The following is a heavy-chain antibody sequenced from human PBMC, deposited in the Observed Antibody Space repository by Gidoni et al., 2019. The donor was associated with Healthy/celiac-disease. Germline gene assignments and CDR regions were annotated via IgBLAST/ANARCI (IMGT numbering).Heavy chain of an antibody. Sequence: EWIGEINHSGSTNYNPSLKSRVTISVDTSKNQFSLKLSSVTAADTAVYYCARGNLIAAAGTRALRGRYYFDYWGQGTLVTVSS. J-gene: IGHJ4*02. CDR2: INHSGST. D-gene: IGHD6-13*01. V-gene: IGHV4-34*01. CDR3: ARGNLIAAAGTRALRGRYYFDY.